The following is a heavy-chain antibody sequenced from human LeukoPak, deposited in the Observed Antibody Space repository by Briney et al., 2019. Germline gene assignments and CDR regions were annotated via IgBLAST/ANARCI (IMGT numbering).Heavy chain of an antibody. V-gene: IGHV3-33*01. CDR1: GFTISNYG. CDR2: IWYDGSNK. CDR3: ARGYDYGDYGVVE. J-gene: IGHJ4*02. Sequence: GGSLRLSCAASGFTISNYGMHWVRQAPGKGLEWVAVIWYDGSNKYYSDSVRGRFTISRDNSKNTLYLQMNSLRAEDTAVYYCARGYDYGDYGVVEWGQGTLVTVSS. D-gene: IGHD4-17*01.